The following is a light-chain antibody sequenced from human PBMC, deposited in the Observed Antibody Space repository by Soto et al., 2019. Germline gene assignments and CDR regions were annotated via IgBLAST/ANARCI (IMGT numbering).Light chain of an antibody. J-gene: IGKJ5*01. V-gene: IGKV1-39*01. Sequence: DIQMTQSPSSLSASVGYRVTITCRASQSISTYLYWYQQKPGKAPKLLIYAASSLQSGVPSRFSGSGSGTDFTLTISSLQPEDFATYHCQQSYSIPITFGQGTRLEIK. CDR3: QQSYSIPIT. CDR2: AAS. CDR1: QSISTY.